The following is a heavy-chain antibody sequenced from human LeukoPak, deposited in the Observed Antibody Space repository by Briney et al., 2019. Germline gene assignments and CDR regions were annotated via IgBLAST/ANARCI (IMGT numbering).Heavy chain of an antibody. J-gene: IGHJ4*02. CDR1: GFTFSSNW. Sequence: PGGSLRLSCAASGFTFSSNWMSWVRQAPGKGLEWVGNIKQDGSGIFYVDSVKGRFTISRDNAKNSLYLQMNSLRVDDTAVYYCARIYGGNSYYFDYWGQGTLVTVSS. CDR3: ARIYGGNSYYFDY. CDR2: IKQDGSGI. V-gene: IGHV3-7*01. D-gene: IGHD4-23*01.